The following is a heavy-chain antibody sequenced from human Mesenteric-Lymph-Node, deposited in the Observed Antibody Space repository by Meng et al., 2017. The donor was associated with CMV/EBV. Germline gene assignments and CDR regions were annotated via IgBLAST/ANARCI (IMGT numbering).Heavy chain of an antibody. V-gene: IGHV4-34*01. Sequence: GDGFLKPSETLSGTCAVYGGSFSGYYWNWIRQSPEKGLEWIGEINHSGSTTYNPSFTSRIIISVDTSTNQISLNMSSVTAADTAVYYCARGSSYDILTGYFDYWGQGALVTVSS. J-gene: IGHJ4*02. CDR2: INHSGST. CDR1: GGSFSGYY. D-gene: IGHD3-9*01. CDR3: ARGSSYDILTGYFDY.